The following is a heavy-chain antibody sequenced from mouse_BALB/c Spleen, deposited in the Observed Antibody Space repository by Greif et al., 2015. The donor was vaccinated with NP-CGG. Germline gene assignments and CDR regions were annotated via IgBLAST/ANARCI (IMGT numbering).Heavy chain of an antibody. CDR2: ISYSGST. V-gene: IGHV3-8*02. Sequence: EVQLQQSGPSLVKPSQTLSLTCSVTGDSITSGYWNWIRKFPGNKLEYMGYISYSGSTYYNPSLKSRISITRDTSKNXYYLQLNSVTTEDTATYYCALYYYGSSSYWYFDVWGAGTTVTVSS. J-gene: IGHJ1*01. CDR3: ALYYYGSSSYWYFDV. CDR1: GDSITSGY. D-gene: IGHD1-1*01.